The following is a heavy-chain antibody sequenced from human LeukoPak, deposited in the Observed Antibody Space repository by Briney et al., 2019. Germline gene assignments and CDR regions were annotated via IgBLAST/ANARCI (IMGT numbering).Heavy chain of an antibody. CDR2: ISGSGGST. CDR3: ARINDILTGSAYLDY. CDR1: GFTFSSYG. J-gene: IGHJ4*02. V-gene: IGHV3-23*01. D-gene: IGHD3-9*01. Sequence: GGSLRLSCAASGFTFSSYGMSWVRQAPGKGLEWVSAISGSGGSTYYADSVKGRFTISRDNSKNTLYLQMNSLRAEDTAVYYYARINDILTGSAYLDYWGQGTLVTVSS.